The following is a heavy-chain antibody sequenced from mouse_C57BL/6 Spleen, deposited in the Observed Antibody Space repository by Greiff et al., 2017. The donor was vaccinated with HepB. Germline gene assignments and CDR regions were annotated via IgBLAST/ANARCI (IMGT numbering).Heavy chain of an antibody. J-gene: IGHJ4*01. V-gene: IGHV5-6*01. CDR1: GFTFSSYG. D-gene: IGHD2-4*01. CDR3: ARPSYDYFYAMDY. CDR2: ISSGGSYT. Sequence: EVQVVESGGDLVKPGGSLKLSCAASGFTFSSYGMSWVRQTPDKRLEWVATISSGGSYTYYPDSVKGRFTISRDNAKNTLYLQMSSLKSEDTAMYYCARPSYDYFYAMDYWGQGTSVTVSS.